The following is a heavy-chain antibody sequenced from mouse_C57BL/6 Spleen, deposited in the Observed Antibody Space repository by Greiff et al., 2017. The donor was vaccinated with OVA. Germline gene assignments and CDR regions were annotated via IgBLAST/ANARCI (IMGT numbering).Heavy chain of an antibody. V-gene: IGHV5-4*01. CDR2: ISDGGSYT. CDR3: ARDGIYYDYPWFAY. J-gene: IGHJ3*01. CDR1: GFTFSSYA. D-gene: IGHD2-4*01. Sequence: EVQVVESGGGLVKPGGSLKLSCAASGFTFSSYAMSWVRQTPEKRLEWVATISDGGSYTYYPDNVKGRFTISRDNAKNNLYLQMSHLKSEDTAMYYCARDGIYYDYPWFAYWGQGTLVTVSA.